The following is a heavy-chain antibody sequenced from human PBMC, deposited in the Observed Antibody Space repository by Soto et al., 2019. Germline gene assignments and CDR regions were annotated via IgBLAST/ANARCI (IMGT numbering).Heavy chain of an antibody. Sequence: QGQLVQSGAEVEKPGASVKVSCKASGYTFTSYEINWVRQATGQGLEWVGWMNPSSGNTGYAQKFHGRLTVTRKTAITTAYMELNSLKSEDTAVYYCVRGTSGMDAWGQGTTVTVSS. V-gene: IGHV1-8*01. CDR3: VRGTSGMDA. CDR2: MNPSSGNT. J-gene: IGHJ6*02. CDR1: GYTFTSYE.